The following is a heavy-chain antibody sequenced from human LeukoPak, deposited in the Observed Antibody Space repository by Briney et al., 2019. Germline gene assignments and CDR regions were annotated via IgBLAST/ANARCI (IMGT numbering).Heavy chain of an antibody. CDR2: IYSGGST. J-gene: IGHJ4*02. D-gene: IGHD3-22*01. Sequence: GGSLRLSCAASGFTVSSNYMSWVRQAPGKGLEWVSVIYSGGSTYYADSVKGRFTISRDNSKNTLYLQMNSLRAEDTAVYYCAREYYYDSSGYYDYWGQGTLVTVSS. CDR3: AREYYYDSSGYYDY. V-gene: IGHV3-66*01. CDR1: GFTVSSNY.